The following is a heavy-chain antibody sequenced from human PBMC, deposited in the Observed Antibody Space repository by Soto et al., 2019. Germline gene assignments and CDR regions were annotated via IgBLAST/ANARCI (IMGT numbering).Heavy chain of an antibody. J-gene: IGHJ3*02. V-gene: IGHV3-30*18. D-gene: IGHD6-13*01. CDR3: AKDITAAAGTSGAFDI. CDR1: GFTFSSYG. CDR2: ISYDGSNK. Sequence: QVQLVESGGGVVQPGRSLRLSCAASGFTFSSYGMHWVRQAPGKGLEWVAVISYDGSNKYYADSVKGRFTISRDNSKNTLYLQMNSLRAEDTAVYYCAKDITAAAGTSGAFDIWGQGTMVTVSS.